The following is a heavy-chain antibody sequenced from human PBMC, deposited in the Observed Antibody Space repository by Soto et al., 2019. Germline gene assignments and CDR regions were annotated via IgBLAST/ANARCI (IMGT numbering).Heavy chain of an antibody. CDR1: GFTFSNAW. D-gene: IGHD6-19*01. V-gene: IGHV3-15*01. J-gene: IGHJ4*02. CDR3: AKDLIYGYNSGRPFDS. Sequence: EVQLVESGGGLVEPGGSLRLSCAASGFTFSNAWMSWVRQAPGKGLEWVGRIKSKTDGETTDYAAPVKGRITISRDDSKNTLSLQMNSLRAEDTAVYYCAKDLIYGYNSGRPFDSWGQGTLVTVSS. CDR2: IKSKTDGETT.